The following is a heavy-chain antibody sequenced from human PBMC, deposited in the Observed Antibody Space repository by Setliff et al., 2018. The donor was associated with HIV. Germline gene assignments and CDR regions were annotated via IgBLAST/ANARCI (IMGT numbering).Heavy chain of an antibody. D-gene: IGHD6-13*01. CDR1: GDSITSGHFY. Sequence: SETLSLTCTVSGDSITSGHFYWSWIRQHPGKGLEWIGYIYYSGSTFYNPSLKSRAAISIDTSKNQFFLKLKSVTVADTAVYYCAREPDKIAAADSWGQGTLVTVSS. V-gene: IGHV4-31*03. CDR3: AREPDKIAAADS. CDR2: IYYSGST. J-gene: IGHJ4*02.